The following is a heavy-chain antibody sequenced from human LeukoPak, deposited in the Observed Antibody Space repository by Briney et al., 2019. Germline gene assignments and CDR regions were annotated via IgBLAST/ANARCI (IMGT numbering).Heavy chain of an antibody. V-gene: IGHV5-51*01. CDR1: GYTFTNYR. CDR2: IYPGDSDT. CDR3: ALAVPKYFDP. D-gene: IGHD2-15*01. Sequence: GESLRISCKASGYTFTNYRIGWVRQMPGKGLEWMGIIYPGDSDTRYSPSFQGQVTISADKSINTAYLQWSSLKASDTAMYYCALAVPKYFDPWGQATLVTVSS. J-gene: IGHJ5*02.